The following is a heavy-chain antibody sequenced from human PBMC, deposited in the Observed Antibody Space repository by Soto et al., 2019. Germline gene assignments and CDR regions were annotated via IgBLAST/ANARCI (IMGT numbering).Heavy chain of an antibody. D-gene: IGHD2-2*01. CDR2: IHSGDSNA. Sequence: GESLKISCKGSGYSFSTYSIGWVRQMPGKGLEWLGNIHSGDSNARYSPSFQGQVTISVDKSISTTYLHWSSLKPSDTAFYYCVTRPSSPWFVHWGKGTLVTVSS. J-gene: IGHJ4*02. V-gene: IGHV5-51*01. CDR3: VTRPSSPWFVH. CDR1: GYSFSTYS.